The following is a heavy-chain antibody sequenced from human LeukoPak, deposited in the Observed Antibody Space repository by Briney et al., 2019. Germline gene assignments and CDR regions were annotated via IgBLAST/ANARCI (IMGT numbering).Heavy chain of an antibody. CDR3: ARAGRGGSYYSDY. D-gene: IGHD2-15*01. Sequence: ASVKVSCKASGYTFTNYDINWVRQATGQGLEWMGWMNPKSGSSGYAQKFQGRLTMTRDTSISTAYMELSSLRSEDTAVYYCARAGRGGSYYSDYWGQGTLVTVSS. V-gene: IGHV1-8*02. J-gene: IGHJ4*02. CDR1: GYTFTNYD. CDR2: MNPKSGSS.